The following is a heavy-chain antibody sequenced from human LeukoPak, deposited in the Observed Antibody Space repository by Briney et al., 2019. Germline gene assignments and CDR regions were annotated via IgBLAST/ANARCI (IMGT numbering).Heavy chain of an antibody. CDR1: GFTFDRFT. D-gene: IGHD3-3*01. Sequence: PGGSLRLSCAASGFTFDRFTIHWVRQTPGKGLEWVSGINWSGGNTGYVDSVKGRFTISRDNAKNSLYLQMNSLRAEDTALYYCARDGITIFGVVLPPGYWGQGTLVTVSS. CDR2: INWSGGNT. V-gene: IGHV3-20*04. CDR3: ARDGITIFGVVLPPGY. J-gene: IGHJ4*02.